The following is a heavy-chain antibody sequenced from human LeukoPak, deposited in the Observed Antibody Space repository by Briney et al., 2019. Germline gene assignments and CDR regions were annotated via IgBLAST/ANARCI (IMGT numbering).Heavy chain of an antibody. J-gene: IGHJ4*02. D-gene: IGHD5-18*01. CDR3: ARVPYYSYGSY. CDR2: IKQDGREK. CDR1: GFSFSSYW. V-gene: IGHV3-7*01. Sequence: PGGSLRLSCAASGFSFSSYWMSWVRQAPGKGLEWVANIKQDGREKNYIDSVNGRFTISRDNAKNSLYLQMNSLRADDTAVYYCARVPYYSYGSYWGQGTLVTVSS.